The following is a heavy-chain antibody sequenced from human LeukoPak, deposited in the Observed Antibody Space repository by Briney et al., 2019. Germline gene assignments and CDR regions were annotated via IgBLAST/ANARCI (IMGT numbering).Heavy chain of an antibody. CDR3: AKDGQYQLLYTWFDP. Sequence: GGSLRLSCAASGFTFSSYAMSWVRQAPGKGLEWVSAISGSGGSTYYADSVKGRFTISRDNSKNTLYLRMNSLRAEDTAVYYCAKDGQYQLLYTWFDPWGREPWSPSPQ. V-gene: IGHV3-23*01. CDR2: ISGSGGST. J-gene: IGHJ5*02. CDR1: GFTFSSYA. D-gene: IGHD2-2*02.